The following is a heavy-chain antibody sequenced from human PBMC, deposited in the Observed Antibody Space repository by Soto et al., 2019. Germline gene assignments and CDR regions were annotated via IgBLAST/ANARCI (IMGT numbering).Heavy chain of an antibody. CDR1: CFTFVDSY. V-gene: IGHV3-11*06. CDR2: ISPGSRYP. Sequence: GGSLRLSCACSCFTFVDSYMSWMRQAPGKGLEWLSYISPGSRYPAYADSVKGRFTISRDNAKRSLYLQMMSLTAEDTAIYYCVRGGGGGLFDPWGQGTMVTVPS. D-gene: IGHD2-15*01. J-gene: IGHJ5*02. CDR3: VRGGGGGLFDP.